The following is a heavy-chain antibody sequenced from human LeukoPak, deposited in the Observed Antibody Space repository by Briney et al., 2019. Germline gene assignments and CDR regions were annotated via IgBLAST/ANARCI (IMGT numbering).Heavy chain of an antibody. J-gene: IGHJ4*02. Sequence: GGSLRLSCAASGFTFSGSAMHWVRQASEKGLKWVGRIRSKANSYATAYAASVKGRFTISRDDSKNTAYLQMNSLKTEDTAVYYCTRASSSGSYYYFDYWGQGTLVTVSS. CDR2: IRSKANSYAT. D-gene: IGHD3-10*01. CDR1: GFTFSGSA. V-gene: IGHV3-73*01. CDR3: TRASSSGSYYYFDY.